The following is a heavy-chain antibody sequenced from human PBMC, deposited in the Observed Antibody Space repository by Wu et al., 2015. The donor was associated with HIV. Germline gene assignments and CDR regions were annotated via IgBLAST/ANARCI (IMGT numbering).Heavy chain of an antibody. D-gene: IGHD6-13*01. V-gene: IGHV1-69*05. CDR2: INPLFGTT. CDR1: GDGFTSYA. CDR3: ARDPRQQLVWGAFDI. J-gene: IGHJ3*02. Sequence: QVHLVQFGGEVKKPGSSVKVTCKASGDGFTSYAVSWVRQAPGQGLEWMGGINPLFGTTKFAQKFQGRVTITTDESTSTAYMELSSLRSEDTAVYYCARDPRQQLVWGAFDIWGQGTMVTVSS.